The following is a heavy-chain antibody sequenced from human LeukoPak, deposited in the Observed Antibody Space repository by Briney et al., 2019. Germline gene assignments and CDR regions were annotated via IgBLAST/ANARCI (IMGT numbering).Heavy chain of an antibody. D-gene: IGHD2-15*01. J-gene: IGHJ2*01. CDR1: GFTFSGYA. CDR3: AKDRGGDIWSFDL. V-gene: IGHV3-23*01. CDR2: ISGSGGRT. Sequence: GGSLRLSCAGSGFTFSGYAMSWVRQAPGRGLEWVSAISGSGGRTNHADSVKGRFTISRDNSKNTLFLQLNSLRADDTAVYYCAKDRGGDIWSFDLWGRGTLVTVSS.